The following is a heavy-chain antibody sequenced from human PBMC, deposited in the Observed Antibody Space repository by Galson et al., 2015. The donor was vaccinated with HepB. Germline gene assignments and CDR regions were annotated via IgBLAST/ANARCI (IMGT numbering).Heavy chain of an antibody. Sequence: SLRLSCAASGFTFTTYGMNWVRQAPGKGLEWVSYITSAGYAIYYADSVKGRFTISRDNAKNSLYLQINSLRGDDTAGYYCARGVSLRYFDPWGRGTLVTVSS. CDR3: ARGVSLRYFDP. CDR2: ITSAGYAI. CDR1: GFTFTTYG. J-gene: IGHJ2*01. V-gene: IGHV3-48*04.